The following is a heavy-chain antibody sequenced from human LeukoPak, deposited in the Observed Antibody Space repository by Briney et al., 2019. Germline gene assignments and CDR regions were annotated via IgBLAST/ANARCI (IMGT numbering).Heavy chain of an antibody. V-gene: IGHV3-49*04. Sequence: GGSLRLSCEASEFTFSDFEMNWVRQAPGKGLEWVGFIRSKAYGGTTEYAASVKGRFTISRDDSKSIAYLQMNSLKTEDTAVYYCTRDRPGAPPIKDYYFDYWGQGTLVTVSS. CDR3: TRDRPGAPPIKDYYFDY. CDR2: IRSKAYGGTT. J-gene: IGHJ4*02. D-gene: IGHD4-17*01. CDR1: EFTFSDFE.